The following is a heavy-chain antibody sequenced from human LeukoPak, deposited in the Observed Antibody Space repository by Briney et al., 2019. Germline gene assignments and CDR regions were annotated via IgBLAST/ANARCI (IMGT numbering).Heavy chain of an antibody. V-gene: IGHV3-30*18. CDR1: GFTFSSYG. Sequence: PGGSLRLSCAASGFTFSSYGMHWVRQAPGKGLEWVAVIPYDGSNKYYADSVKGRFTISRDNSKNTLYLQMNSLRAEDTAVYYCAKDQRYSSGWYDWGQGTLVTVSS. CDR3: AKDQRYSSGWYD. CDR2: IPYDGSNK. J-gene: IGHJ4*02. D-gene: IGHD6-19*01.